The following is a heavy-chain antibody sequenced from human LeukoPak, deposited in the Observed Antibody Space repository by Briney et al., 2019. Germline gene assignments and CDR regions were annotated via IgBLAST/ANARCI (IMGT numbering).Heavy chain of an antibody. Sequence: SETLSPTCTVSGGSVSSGSNYWSWIRQPPGKGLEWIGYIYYSGSTNYNPSLKSRVTMSVDTSKNQVSLKLSSVTAADTAVYYCARGFDAYYGFDIWGQGTMVTVSS. D-gene: IGHD2/OR15-2a*01. J-gene: IGHJ3*02. CDR3: ARGFDAYYGFDI. V-gene: IGHV4-61*01. CDR1: GGSVSSGSNY. CDR2: IYYSGST.